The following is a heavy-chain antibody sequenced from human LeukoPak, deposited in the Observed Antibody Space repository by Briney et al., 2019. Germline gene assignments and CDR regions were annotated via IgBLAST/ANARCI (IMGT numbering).Heavy chain of an antibody. CDR3: ARTTVTNYFDY. V-gene: IGHV4-4*09. J-gene: IGHJ4*02. CDR2: IYTSGST. D-gene: IGHD4-17*01. Sequence: PSETLSLTCTVSGGSISSYYWSWIRQPPGKGLEWIGYIYTSGSTNYNPSLKSRVTISVDTSKNQFSLKLSSVTAADTAVYYCARTTVTNYFDYWGQGTLVTVSS. CDR1: GGSISSYY.